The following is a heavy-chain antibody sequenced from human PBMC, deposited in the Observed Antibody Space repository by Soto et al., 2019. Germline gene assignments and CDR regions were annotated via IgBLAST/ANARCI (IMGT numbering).Heavy chain of an antibody. CDR2: IIPIVTTP. J-gene: IGHJ6*02. CDR1: GGTFSSYA. CDR3: ARGGYNFWSRYHYYGMDV. V-gene: IGHV1-69*06. Sequence: QVRLVQSGAEVKKPGSSVKVSCEASGGTFSSYAVTWVRQAPGQGLEWMGGIIPIVTTPNYAQKFQGRLTISADKSTSTSYMELRSLRSEDTGVYYCARGGYNFWSRYHYYGMDVWGQGTTVIVSS. D-gene: IGHD3-3*01.